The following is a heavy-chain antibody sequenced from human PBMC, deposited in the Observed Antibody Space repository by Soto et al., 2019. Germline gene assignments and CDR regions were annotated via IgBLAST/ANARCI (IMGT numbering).Heavy chain of an antibody. CDR1: GFSLSTSGVG. D-gene: IGHD5-18*01. J-gene: IGHJ6*02. Sequence: QITLKESGPTLGKPTQTLTLTCTFSGFSLSTSGVGVGWSRQPPGRALEGLALIYWDDDKGYSPSLKSRPTITTDTSKTPVVLKMTHMTPLETATCYCDHSRIVQLWSTGGMDVWGQGTTVTVSS. CDR3: DHSRIVQLWSTGGMDV. CDR2: IYWDDDK. V-gene: IGHV2-5*02.